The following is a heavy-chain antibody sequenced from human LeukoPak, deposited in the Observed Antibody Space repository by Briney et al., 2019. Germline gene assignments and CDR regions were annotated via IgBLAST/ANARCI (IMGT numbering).Heavy chain of an antibody. J-gene: IGHJ4*02. Sequence: GGSLRLSCAASGFTFSRFWMHWVRQAPGKGLVWVARTSSDGSSTVYADSVKGRFTISRDNAMKTLYLQMNSLRAEDTAIYYCARDSDAGFDYWGQGTLVTVSS. CDR3: ARDSDAGFDY. CDR1: GFTFSRFW. CDR2: TSSDGSST. V-gene: IGHV3-74*01.